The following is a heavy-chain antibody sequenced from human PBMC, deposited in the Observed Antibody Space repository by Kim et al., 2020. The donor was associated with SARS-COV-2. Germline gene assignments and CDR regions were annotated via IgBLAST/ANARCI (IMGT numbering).Heavy chain of an antibody. CDR3: ARHKSSGSYYFDY. Sequence: YNPALRSRVTISVDTSKNQFSLKLSSVTAAATAVYYCARHKSSGSYYFDYWGQGTLVTVSS. V-gene: IGHV4-59*08. J-gene: IGHJ4*02. D-gene: IGHD1-26*01.